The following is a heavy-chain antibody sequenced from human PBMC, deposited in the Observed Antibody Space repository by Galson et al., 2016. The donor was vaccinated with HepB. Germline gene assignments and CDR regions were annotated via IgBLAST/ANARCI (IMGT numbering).Heavy chain of an antibody. D-gene: IGHD4-23*01. CDR2: IYWSDDK. Sequence: PALVKPTQTLTLTCTFSGFSLNISGVGVGWIRQPPGKALEWLSLIYWSDDKRYSPSLKSRLSITKDTSKNQVVLTMTNMAPVDTATYYWEHLYGGSPDFDYWGQGTLVTVSS. J-gene: IGHJ4*02. CDR3: EHLYGGSPDFDY. V-gene: IGHV2-5*01. CDR1: GFSLNISGVG.